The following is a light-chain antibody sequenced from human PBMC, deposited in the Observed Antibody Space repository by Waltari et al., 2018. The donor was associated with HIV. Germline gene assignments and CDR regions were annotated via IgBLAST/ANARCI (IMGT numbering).Light chain of an antibody. CDR2: DVS. CDR1: SSDVGGYNH. J-gene: IGLJ3*02. CDR3: SSYTSSSTLVV. Sequence: QSALTQPASVSGSPGQSITISCTGTSSDVGGYNHVSSYQQHPGKAPKLMIYDVSNPPSGLSNRFSGSKSGNTASLTISGLQAEDEADYYCSSYTSSSTLVVFGGGTKLTVL. V-gene: IGLV2-14*01.